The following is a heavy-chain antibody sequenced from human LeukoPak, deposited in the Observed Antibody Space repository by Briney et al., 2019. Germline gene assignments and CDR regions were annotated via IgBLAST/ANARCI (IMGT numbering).Heavy chain of an antibody. Sequence: ASVKVSCKASGYTFTSYGISWVRQAPGQGLEWMGWVSAYNGNTNYAQKLQGRVTMTTDTSTSTAYMELRSLRSDDTAVYYCARDVGDYYDILTGLYYFDYWGQGTLVTVSS. CDR2: VSAYNGNT. D-gene: IGHD3-9*01. J-gene: IGHJ4*02. CDR3: ARDVGDYYDILTGLYYFDY. V-gene: IGHV1-18*01. CDR1: GYTFTSYG.